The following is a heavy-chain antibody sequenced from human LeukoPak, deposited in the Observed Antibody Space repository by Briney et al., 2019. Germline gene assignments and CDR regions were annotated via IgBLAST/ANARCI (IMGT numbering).Heavy chain of an antibody. CDR1: GGTFSSYA. CDR2: IIPIFGTA. J-gene: IGHJ6*03. D-gene: IGHD6-13*01. Sequence: SVKVSCKASGGTFSSYAISWVRQAPGQGLEWMGVIIPIFGTANYAQKFQGRVTITADKSTSTAYMKLSRLRSEDTAVYYCARVVGLTGYSSNWYSGYYYYMDVWGKGTTVTVSS. V-gene: IGHV1-69*06. CDR3: ARVVGLTGYSSNWYSGYYYYMDV.